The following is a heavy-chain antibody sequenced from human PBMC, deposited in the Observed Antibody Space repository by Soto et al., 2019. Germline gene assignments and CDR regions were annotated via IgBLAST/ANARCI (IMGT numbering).Heavy chain of an antibody. Sequence: QVQLVESGGGVVQPGRSLRLSCAASGFTFRSYAMHWVRQAPGKXLECVAVISYDGSNKFYRDSVKGRFTISRDNSKNTLYLQINSLRYEDTAVYYCARGDREDIAVVVGARPGEYGVDVWGQGTTVTVSS. V-gene: IGHV3-30-3*01. D-gene: IGHD2-15*01. J-gene: IGHJ6*02. CDR3: ARGDREDIAVVVGARPGEYGVDV. CDR2: ISYDGSNK. CDR1: GFTFRSYA.